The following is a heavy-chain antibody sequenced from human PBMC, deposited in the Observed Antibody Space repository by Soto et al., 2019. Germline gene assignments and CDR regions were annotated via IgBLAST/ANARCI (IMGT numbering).Heavy chain of an antibody. CDR1: GYNFAGYW. V-gene: IGHV5-51*01. CDR2: IYPSDPDT. D-gene: IGHD3-3*01. CDR3: ARGGVSTRTFDY. J-gene: IGHJ4*02. Sequence: PGESLKISCKGSGYNFAGYWIAWVRQMPGKGLELMGIIYPSDPDTRYRPSFQGQVTISADKSISSAYLQWSSLRASDTAMYYCARGGVSTRTFDYWGQGTPVTVYS.